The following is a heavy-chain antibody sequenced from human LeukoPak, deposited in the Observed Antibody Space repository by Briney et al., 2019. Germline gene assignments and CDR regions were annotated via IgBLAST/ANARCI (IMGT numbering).Heavy chain of an antibody. CDR1: GGSISSGDYY. V-gene: IGHV4-30-4*01. Sequence: SQTLSLTCTVSGGSISSGDYYWSWIRQPPGKGLEWFGYIYYSGSTYYNPSLKSRVTISVDTSKNQFSLKLSSVTAADTAVYYCARDFLWFEESDEYYGMDVWGKGTTVTVSS. CDR2: IYYSGST. CDR3: ARDFLWFEESDEYYGMDV. J-gene: IGHJ6*04. D-gene: IGHD3-10*01.